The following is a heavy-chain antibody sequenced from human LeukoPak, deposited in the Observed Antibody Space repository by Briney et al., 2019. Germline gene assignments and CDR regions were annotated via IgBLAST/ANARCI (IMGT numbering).Heavy chain of an antibody. CDR2: IWYDGSIQ. J-gene: IGHJ4*02. Sequence: GGSLRLSCAASGFTFSSYGMHWVRQAPGKGLEWVAAIWYDGSIQYYADSVKGRFTISRDNSKNTLYLQMDSLRAEDTAVYYCARAGYCSGGSCYGSDYQGQGTLVSVSS. CDR1: GFTFSSYG. D-gene: IGHD2-15*01. V-gene: IGHV3-33*01. CDR3: ARAGYCSGGSCYGSDY.